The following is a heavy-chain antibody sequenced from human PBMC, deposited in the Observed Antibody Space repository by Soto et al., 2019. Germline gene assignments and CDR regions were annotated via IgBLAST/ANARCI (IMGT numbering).Heavy chain of an antibody. CDR1: GGSISSYY. CDR3: AREITPITIFGVVTEPYFDY. CDR2: IYYSGST. Sequence: SETLSLTCTVSGGSISSYYWSWIRQPPGKGLEWIGYIYYSGSTNYNPSLKSRVTISVDTSKNQFSLKLSSVTAADTAVYYCAREITPITIFGVVTEPYFDYWGQGTLVTVSS. V-gene: IGHV4-59*12. D-gene: IGHD3-3*01. J-gene: IGHJ4*02.